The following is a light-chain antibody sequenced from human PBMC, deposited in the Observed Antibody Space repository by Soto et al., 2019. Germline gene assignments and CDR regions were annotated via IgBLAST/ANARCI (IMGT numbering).Light chain of an antibody. CDR2: DVS. CDR3: SSYAGTHIV. Sequence: QSVLTQPPSASGSPGQSVAISCTGTNSDVGGYNYVSWYQQLPGKAPKLMIYDVSKRPSGVPDRFSGSKSGNSASLTVSGLQAADEADYYCSSYAGTHIVFGTGTQLTVL. CDR1: NSDVGGYNY. J-gene: IGLJ1*01. V-gene: IGLV2-8*01.